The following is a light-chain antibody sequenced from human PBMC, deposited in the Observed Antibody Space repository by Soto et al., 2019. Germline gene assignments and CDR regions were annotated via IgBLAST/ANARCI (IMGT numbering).Light chain of an antibody. Sequence: SALTQPASVSGSPGQSITISCTGTSSDVGVYNHVSWYQHHPGKAPQLMIYEVTNRPSGVSHRFSGSKSGNTASLTISGLQAEDQAHYSCSPYTSSSSYVF. CDR2: EVT. V-gene: IGLV2-14*01. J-gene: IGLJ2*01. CDR1: SSDVGVYNH. CDR3: SPYTSSSSYV.